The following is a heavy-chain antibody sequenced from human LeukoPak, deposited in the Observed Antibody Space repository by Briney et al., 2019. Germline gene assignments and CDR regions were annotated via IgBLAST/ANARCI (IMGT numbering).Heavy chain of an antibody. CDR2: INHRGST. D-gene: IGHD6-13*01. V-gene: IGHV4-34*01. CDR3: ARNASPPSTAAGTNYYYYMDV. CDR1: GGSFSAYY. Sequence: SETLSLTCAVYGGSFSAYYWSWIRQPPGKGLEWIGEINHRGSTNYNPSLKSRVTISVDTSKNQFSLKLSSVTAADTAVYYCARNASPPSTAAGTNYYYYMDVWGKGTTVTISS. J-gene: IGHJ6*03.